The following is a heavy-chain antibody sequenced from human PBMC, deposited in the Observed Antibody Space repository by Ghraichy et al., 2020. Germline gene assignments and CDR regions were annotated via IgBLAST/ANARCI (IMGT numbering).Heavy chain of an antibody. V-gene: IGHV3-21*01. CDR2: ISSSTTYI. D-gene: IGHD4-17*01. J-gene: IGHJ6*02. CDR1: GFPFSTYS. CDR3: ARDGWAHDYGDSYYHYGMDV. Sequence: LSLTCAASGFPFSTYSMNWVRQAPGKGLECVSSISSSTTYIYYADSVKGRFTISRDNAKNSLYLQMNSLRAEDTALYYCARDGWAHDYGDSYYHYGMDVWGQGTTVTVSS.